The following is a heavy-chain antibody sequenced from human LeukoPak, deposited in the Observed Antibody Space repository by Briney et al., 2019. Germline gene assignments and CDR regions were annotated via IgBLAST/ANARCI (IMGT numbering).Heavy chain of an antibody. CDR1: GFSFNTYN. Sequence: GGPLRLSCAASGFSFNTYNMNWVRQAPGKGLEWVSYISSSSSTIYYADSVKGRFTISRDNAKNSLYLQMNSLRVEDTAMYYCARDVAVAGTAGTNWFDPWGQGTLVTVSS. CDR2: ISSSSSTI. J-gene: IGHJ5*02. CDR3: ARDVAVAGTAGTNWFDP. D-gene: IGHD6-19*01. V-gene: IGHV3-48*01.